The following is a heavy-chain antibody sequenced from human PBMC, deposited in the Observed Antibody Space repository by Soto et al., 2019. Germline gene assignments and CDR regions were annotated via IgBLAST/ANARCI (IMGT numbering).Heavy chain of an antibody. CDR2: ISSSGST. CDR1: TDSISSSYW. J-gene: IGHJ6*03. D-gene: IGHD2-15*01. CDR3: ARTRGLLPYYNYMDV. V-gene: IGHV4-4*02. Sequence: QVQLQESGPGLVKPSGTLSLTCAVSTDSISSSYWCSWVRQSPGKGLQWIGEISSSGSTNYNPSQEGRVTISGDRSKSQCSLKRSSVTAADTAVYYCARTRGLLPYYNYMDVWGKGTTVTDSS.